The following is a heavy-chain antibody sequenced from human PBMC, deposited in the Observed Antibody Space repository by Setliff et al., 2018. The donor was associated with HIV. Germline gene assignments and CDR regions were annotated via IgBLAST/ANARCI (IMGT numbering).Heavy chain of an antibody. CDR2: IIPIFGTP. D-gene: IGHD2-21*01. CDR1: EYSLTSYS. Sequence: ASVKVSCKASEYSLTSYSINWVRQVPGQGLEWMGRIIPIFGTPNYAQKFQGRVTFTADKSTSTAYMELNSLRSEDTAVYYCARAQGYCGGECYYHFDYWGQGTLVTVSS. V-gene: IGHV1-69*06. CDR3: ARAQGYCGGECYYHFDY. J-gene: IGHJ4*02.